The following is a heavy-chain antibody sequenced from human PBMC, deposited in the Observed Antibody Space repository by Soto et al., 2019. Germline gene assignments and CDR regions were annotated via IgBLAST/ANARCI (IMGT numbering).Heavy chain of an antibody. V-gene: IGHV4-30-4*01. D-gene: IGHD3-16*02. CDR2: IYYSGST. J-gene: IGHJ3*02. Sequence: NPSETLSLTCTVSGGSISSGDYYWSWIRQPPGKGLEWIGYIYYSGSTYYNPSLKSRVTISVDTSKNQFSLKLSSVTAADTAVYYCARCPLPLYVWGRYRYRGAFDIWGQGTMVTVSS. CDR1: GGSISSGDYY. CDR3: ARCPLPLYVWGRYRYRGAFDI.